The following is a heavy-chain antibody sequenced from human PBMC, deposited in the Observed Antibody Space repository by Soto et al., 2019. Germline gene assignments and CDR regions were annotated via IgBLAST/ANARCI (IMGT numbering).Heavy chain of an antibody. D-gene: IGHD3-22*01. CDR1: GGSISSSSYY. CDR3: ARGDSSGYLYYYYYGMDV. CDR2: IYYSGST. J-gene: IGHJ6*02. V-gene: IGHV4-39*01. Sequence: PSETLSLTCTVSGGSISSSSYYWGWIRQPPGKGLEWIGSIYYSGSTYYNPSLKSRVTISVDTPKNQLSLKLSFVTAADTAVYYCARGDSSGYLYYYYYGMDVWGQGTTVTVSS.